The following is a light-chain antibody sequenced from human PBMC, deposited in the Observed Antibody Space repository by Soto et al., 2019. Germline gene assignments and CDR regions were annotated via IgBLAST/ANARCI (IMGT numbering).Light chain of an antibody. CDR2: KAT. Sequence: DIQMTQSPSTLSVSVGDGVTITCRASQSIGSWVAWYQQKPGKAPKLLIYKATNLQSGVPSRFSGSGSGTDFSLTISSLQPVDSATYFCQQYNDFQYTFGPGTKLEI. V-gene: IGKV1-5*03. J-gene: IGKJ2*01. CDR1: QSIGSW. CDR3: QQYNDFQYT.